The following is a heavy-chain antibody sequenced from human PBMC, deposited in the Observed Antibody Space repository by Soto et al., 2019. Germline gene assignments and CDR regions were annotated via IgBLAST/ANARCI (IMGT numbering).Heavy chain of an antibody. J-gene: IGHJ6*02. V-gene: IGHV1-69*13. CDR3: AKYSRDGYNPSYGMEV. Sequence: SVKVSCKASGGTFSSYAISWVRQAPGQGLEWMGGIIPIFGTANYAQKFQGRVTITADESTSTAYMELSSLRSEDTAVYYCAKYSRDGYNPSYGMEVWGQGTTVTVSS. D-gene: IGHD4-4*01. CDR1: GGTFSSYA. CDR2: IIPIFGTA.